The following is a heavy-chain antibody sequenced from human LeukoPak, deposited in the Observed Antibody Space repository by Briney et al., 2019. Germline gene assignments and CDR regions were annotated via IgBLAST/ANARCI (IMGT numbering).Heavy chain of an antibody. D-gene: IGHD2-2*01. J-gene: IGHJ4*02. CDR2: INSDGSST. V-gene: IGHV3-74*01. CDR1: GFSFSSYW. Sequence: GGSLRLSCAAAGFSFSSYWMHWVRQAPGRGLVWVSRINSDGSSTTYADSVKGRFTISRDNAKNTLYLQMNSLKTEDTAVYYCTRDPSDIVVVPAALRPGFDYWGQGTLVTVSS. CDR3: TRDPSDIVVVPAALRPGFDY.